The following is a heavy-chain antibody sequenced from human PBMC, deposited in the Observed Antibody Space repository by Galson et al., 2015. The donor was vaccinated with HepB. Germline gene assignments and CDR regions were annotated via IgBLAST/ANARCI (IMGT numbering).Heavy chain of an antibody. CDR1: GFTFDDYA. CDR2: ISWDGGST. Sequence: SLRLSCAASGFTFDDYAMHWVRQAPGKGLEWVSLISWDGGSTYYADSVKGRFTISRDNSKNSLYLQMNSLRAEDTALYYCATDEQGAFDIWGQGTMVTVS. J-gene: IGHJ3*02. CDR3: ATDEQGAFDI. D-gene: IGHD6-13*01. V-gene: IGHV3-43D*03.